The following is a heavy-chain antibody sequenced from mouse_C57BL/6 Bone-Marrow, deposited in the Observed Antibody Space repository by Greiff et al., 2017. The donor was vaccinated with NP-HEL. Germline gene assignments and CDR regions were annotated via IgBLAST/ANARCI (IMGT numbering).Heavy chain of an antibody. J-gene: IGHJ3*01. D-gene: IGHD2-4*01. V-gene: IGHV3-6*01. CDR3: ARSDYDGY. Sequence: ESGPGLVKPSQSLSLTCSVTGYSITSGYYWNWIRQFPGNKLEWMGYISYDGSNNYNPSLKNRISITRDTSKNQFFLKLNSVTTEDTATYYCARSDYDGYWGQGTLVTVSA. CDR1: GYSITSGYY. CDR2: ISYDGSN.